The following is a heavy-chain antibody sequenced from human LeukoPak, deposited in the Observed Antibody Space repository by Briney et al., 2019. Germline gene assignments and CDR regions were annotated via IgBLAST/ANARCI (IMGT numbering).Heavy chain of an antibody. J-gene: IGHJ4*02. CDR3: ASLRFQYYFDY. Sequence: SETLSLTCTVSGDSITSYYWSWIRQPPGKGLEWIGYIYYSGSTNYDSSLKSRVTISVDTSKNQFSLKLNSVTAADTAVYYCASLRFQYYFDYWGQGTLVTVSS. CDR1: GDSITSYY. D-gene: IGHD3-3*01. CDR2: IYYSGST. V-gene: IGHV4-59*01.